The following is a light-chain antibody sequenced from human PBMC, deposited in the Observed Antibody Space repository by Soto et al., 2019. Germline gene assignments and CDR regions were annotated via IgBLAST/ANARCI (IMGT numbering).Light chain of an antibody. CDR2: STK. Sequence: QSALTQPPSASGTPGQRVAISCSGSSSNIGSNTVNWYQQLPGSAPQLLIYSTKQRPSGVPGRFSGSKSGTSASLAISGLQSEDEADYYCAAWDGSLNVVLFGGGTKLTVL. J-gene: IGLJ2*01. CDR3: AAWDGSLNVVL. V-gene: IGLV1-44*01. CDR1: SSNIGSNT.